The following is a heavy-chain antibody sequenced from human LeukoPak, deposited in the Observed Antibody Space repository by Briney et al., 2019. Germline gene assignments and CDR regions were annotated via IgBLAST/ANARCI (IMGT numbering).Heavy chain of an antibody. Sequence: GGSLRLSCAASGFTFSSYDMHWVRQATRKGPEWVSGIDKAGGTYYPGSVKGRFTISRENAKSSLYLQMNSLRAGDTAVYFCTRRMRGLGSYSDAFDIWGQGTMVTVSS. D-gene: IGHD3-10*01. CDR3: TRRMRGLGSYSDAFDI. V-gene: IGHV3-13*04. CDR1: GFTFSSYD. CDR2: IDKAGGT. J-gene: IGHJ3*02.